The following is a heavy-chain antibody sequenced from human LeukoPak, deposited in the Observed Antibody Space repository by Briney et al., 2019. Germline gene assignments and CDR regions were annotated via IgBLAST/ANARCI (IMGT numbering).Heavy chain of an antibody. D-gene: IGHD3-3*01. Sequence: ASVKVSCKASGYTFTSYGISWVRQAPGQGLEWMGWISAYNGNTNYAQKLQGRVTMTTDTSTSTAYMELRSLRSDDTAVYYCAREQRTYYDFWSGYFMDVRGQGTTVTVSS. CDR2: ISAYNGNT. V-gene: IGHV1-18*01. CDR1: GYTFTSYG. CDR3: AREQRTYYDFWSGYFMDV. J-gene: IGHJ6*02.